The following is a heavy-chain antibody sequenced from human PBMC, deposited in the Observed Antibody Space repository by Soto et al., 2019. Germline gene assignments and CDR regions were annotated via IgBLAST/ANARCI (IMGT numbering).Heavy chain of an antibody. CDR2: ISSSGYI. CDR3: ARDCSGGSCYPGMDV. D-gene: IGHD2-15*01. CDR1: GFTFSSFW. Sequence: GGSLRLSCAASGFTFSSFWMHWVRQAPGKRLEWLSSISSSGYIFSTDSVRGRFTISRDNAKNSVYLQINSLRAEDTAVYFCARDCSGGSCYPGMDVWGQGTTVTVSS. V-gene: IGHV3-21*01. J-gene: IGHJ6*02.